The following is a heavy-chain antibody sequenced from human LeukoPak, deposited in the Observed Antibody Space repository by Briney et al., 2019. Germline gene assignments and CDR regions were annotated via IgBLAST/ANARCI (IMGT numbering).Heavy chain of an antibody. D-gene: IGHD4-17*01. CDR3: ARGPVTKFEI. CDR1: GFTVSSNY. J-gene: IGHJ3*02. CDR2: IYSGGTT. V-gene: IGHV3-53*01. Sequence: GGSLRLSCAASGFTVSSNYMSWVRQAPGKGLEWVSVIYSGGTTYYADSVKGRFTISRDNSNNTLYLQMNSLRAEDTAVYYCARGPVTKFEIWGQGTILTVSS.